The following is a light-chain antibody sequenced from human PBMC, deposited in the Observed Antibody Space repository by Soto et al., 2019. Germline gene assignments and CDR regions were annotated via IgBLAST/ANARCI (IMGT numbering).Light chain of an antibody. Sequence: QSALTQPPSASGSPGQSVTISCTGTSSDVGGYNYISWYQQHPGKAPKLMIYDISKRPSGVPDRFSGSKSGNTASLTVSGLQAEDEVDYYCSSYAGSNRLVFGGGTKVTVL. V-gene: IGLV2-8*01. CDR3: SSYAGSNRLV. CDR2: DIS. J-gene: IGLJ3*02. CDR1: SSDVGGYNY.